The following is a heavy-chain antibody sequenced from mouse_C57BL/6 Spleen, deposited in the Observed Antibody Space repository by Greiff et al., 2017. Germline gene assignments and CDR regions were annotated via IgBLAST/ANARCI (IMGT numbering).Heavy chain of an antibody. J-gene: IGHJ2*01. D-gene: IGHD1-1*01. Sequence: VQLQQSGAELVKPGASVKISCKASGYAFSSYWMNWVKQRPGKGLEWIGQIYPGDGDTNYNGKFKGKATLTADKSSSTAYMRLSSLTSEDAAVYVCARKGITTVGFDYWGQGTTLTVSS. CDR3: ARKGITTVGFDY. CDR1: GYAFSSYW. CDR2: IYPGDGDT. V-gene: IGHV1-80*01.